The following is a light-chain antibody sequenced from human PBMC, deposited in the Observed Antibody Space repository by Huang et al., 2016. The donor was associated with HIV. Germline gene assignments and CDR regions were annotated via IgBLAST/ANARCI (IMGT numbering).Light chain of an antibody. CDR2: GAS. V-gene: IGKV3D-15*01. CDR1: QGVSNN. Sequence: EIVMTQSPATLSVSPGERATLSCRASQGVSNNIAWYQQKPGQTPRILIHGASTRATGIAAKCSGRGSGTDFTLTITSLQPEDSAVYYCQHYNNWPPWTFGPGTQVEI. CDR3: QHYNNWPPWT. J-gene: IGKJ1*01.